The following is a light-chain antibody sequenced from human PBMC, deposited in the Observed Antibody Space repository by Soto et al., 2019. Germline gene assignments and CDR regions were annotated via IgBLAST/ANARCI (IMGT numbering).Light chain of an antibody. CDR2: KNN. CDR3: AAWDDSLSGMV. CDR1: NSNIGSNF. V-gene: IGLV1-47*01. J-gene: IGLJ2*01. Sequence: QSVLTQPPSASGTPGQRVTISCSGNNSNIGSNFVYWYQQLPGTAPKLLIYKNNQRPSGVPDRFSGSKSGTSASLAISGLRSEDEVDYYCAAWDDSLSGMVFGGGTKVTVL.